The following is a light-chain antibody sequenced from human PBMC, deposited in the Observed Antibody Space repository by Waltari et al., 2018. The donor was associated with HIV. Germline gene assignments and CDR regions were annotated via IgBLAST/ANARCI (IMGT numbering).Light chain of an antibody. V-gene: IGLV1-44*01. Sequence: QSVLTQPPSASGTHGQRLSISCSGSRPNTGSNIVNWYQQLPGTAPKLLIYSNNQRPSGVPDRFSGSKSGTSASLAISGLQSEDEADYYCAAWDDSLNAWVFGGGTKLTVL. J-gene: IGLJ3*02. CDR3: AAWDDSLNAWV. CDR2: SNN. CDR1: RPNTGSNI.